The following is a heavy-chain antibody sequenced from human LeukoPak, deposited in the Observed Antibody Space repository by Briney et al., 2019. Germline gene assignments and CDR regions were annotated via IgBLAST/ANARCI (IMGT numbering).Heavy chain of an antibody. V-gene: IGHV4-59*08. CDR3: ARRYSSSWYVGFFDP. CDR2: IYCSGST. Sequence: SETLSLTRTVSGASIRNYYWSWIRQSPGKGLEWIGYIYCSGSTNYNPSLESRVAMSVDTSKNQFSLRLSSVTAADTAIYYCARRYSSSWYVGFFDPWGQGTLVTVSS. CDR1: GASIRNYY. D-gene: IGHD6-13*01. J-gene: IGHJ5*02.